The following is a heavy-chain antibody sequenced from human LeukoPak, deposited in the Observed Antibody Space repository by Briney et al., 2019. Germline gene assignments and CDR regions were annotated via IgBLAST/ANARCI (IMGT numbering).Heavy chain of an antibody. J-gene: IGHJ4*02. CDR3: ARPGVAGTTEDC. CDR1: GGSISSTPYY. Sequence: SETLSLTCTVSGGSISSTPYYWGWIRQPPGKGLERIGTISYSGNTYYNPSLKSRVTISVDTSKNQFSLRLTSLTAADTAVYYCARPGVAGTTEDCWGQGTLVTVSS. D-gene: IGHD6-19*01. CDR2: ISYSGNT. V-gene: IGHV4-39*01.